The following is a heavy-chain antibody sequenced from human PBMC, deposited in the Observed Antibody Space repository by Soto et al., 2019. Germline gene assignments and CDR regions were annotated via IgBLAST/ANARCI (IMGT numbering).Heavy chain of an antibody. J-gene: IGHJ4*02. D-gene: IGHD2-2*03. CDR1: GFTFSSYG. V-gene: IGHV3-30*18. Sequence: GGSLRLSCAASGFTFSSYGMHWVRQAPGKGLEWVAVISYDGSNKYYADSVKGRFTISRDNSKNTLYLQMNSLRAEDTAVYYCAKDSLDSLGSGLDYWGQGTLVTVSS. CDR3: AKDSLDSLGSGLDY. CDR2: ISYDGSNK.